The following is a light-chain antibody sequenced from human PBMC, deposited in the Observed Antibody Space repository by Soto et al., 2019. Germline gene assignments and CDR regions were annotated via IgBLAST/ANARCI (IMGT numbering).Light chain of an antibody. CDR2: GAS. Sequence: EIVLTQSPGTLSLSPGERATLSCRASQSVSSSYLAWYQQKPGQAPRLLIYGASSRATGIPDRFSGSGSGTDFTLNISRLEPEEFALDDCHQYGITSITFGQGTRLEI. V-gene: IGKV3-20*01. J-gene: IGKJ5*01. CDR1: QSVSSSY. CDR3: HQYGITSIT.